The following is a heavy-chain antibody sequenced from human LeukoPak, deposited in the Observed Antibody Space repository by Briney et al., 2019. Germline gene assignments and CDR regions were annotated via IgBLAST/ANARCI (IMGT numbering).Heavy chain of an antibody. Sequence: GGSLRLSCAASGFTFSSYAMHWVRQAPGKGLEWVAVISYDGSNKYYADSVKGRFTISRDNSKNTLYLQMNSLRAEDTAVYYCASGYSYGSLYWGQGTLVTVSS. CDR1: GFTFSSYA. D-gene: IGHD5-18*01. CDR2: ISYDGSNK. CDR3: ASGYSYGSLY. J-gene: IGHJ4*02. V-gene: IGHV3-30-3*01.